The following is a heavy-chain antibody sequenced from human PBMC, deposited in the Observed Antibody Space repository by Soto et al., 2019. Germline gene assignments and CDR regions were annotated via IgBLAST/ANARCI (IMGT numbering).Heavy chain of an antibody. J-gene: IGHJ6*03. CDR3: ARGTGYYYMDV. D-gene: IGHD1-1*01. V-gene: IGHV3-33*01. CDR2: IWYDGSNK. CDR1: GFTFSSYG. Sequence: GGSLRLSCAASGFTFSSYGMHWVRQAPGKGLEWVAVIWYDGSNKYYADSVKGRFTISRDNSKNTLYLQMNSLRAEDTAVYYCARGTGYYYMDVCGKGTTVTVSS.